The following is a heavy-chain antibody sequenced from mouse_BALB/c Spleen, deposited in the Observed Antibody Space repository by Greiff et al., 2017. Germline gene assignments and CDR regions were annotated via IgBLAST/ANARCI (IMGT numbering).Heavy chain of an antibody. V-gene: IGHV5-17*02. Sequence: DVMLVESGGGLVQPGGSRKLSCAASGFTFSSFGMHWVRQAPEKGLEWVAYISSGSSTIYYADTVKGRFTISRDNPKNTLFLQMTSLRSEDTAMYYCARREGDAMDYWGQGTSVTVSS. CDR3: ARREGDAMDY. CDR2: ISSGSSTI. J-gene: IGHJ4*01. CDR1: GFTFSSFG.